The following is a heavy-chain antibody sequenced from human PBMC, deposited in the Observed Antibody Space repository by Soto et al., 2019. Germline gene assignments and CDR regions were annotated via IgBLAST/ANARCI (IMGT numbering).Heavy chain of an antibody. CDR3: ARLRGYCSSTSCQSGWFDP. CDR1: GGSISSSSYY. V-gene: IGHV4-39*01. Sequence: PSETLSLTCTVSGGSISSSSYYWGWIRQPPGKGLEWIGSIYYSGSTYYNPSLKSRVTISVDMSKNQFSLKLSSVTAADTAVYYCARLRGYCSSTSCQSGWFDPWGQGTLVTVSS. CDR2: IYYSGST. J-gene: IGHJ5*02. D-gene: IGHD2-2*01.